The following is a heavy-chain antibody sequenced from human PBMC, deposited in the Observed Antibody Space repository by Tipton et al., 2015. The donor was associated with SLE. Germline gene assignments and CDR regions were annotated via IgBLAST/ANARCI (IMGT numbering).Heavy chain of an antibody. D-gene: IGHD6-19*01. Sequence: SLRLSCAASGFTVSSNYMSWVRQAPGKGLEWVSGINWNGGSTGYADSVKGRFTISRDNAKNSLYLQMNSLRAEDTALYFCAREAGYSSGWSNYWGQGTLVTVSS. CDR3: AREAGYSSGWSNY. J-gene: IGHJ4*02. CDR1: GFTVSSNY. CDR2: INWNGGST. V-gene: IGHV3-20*04.